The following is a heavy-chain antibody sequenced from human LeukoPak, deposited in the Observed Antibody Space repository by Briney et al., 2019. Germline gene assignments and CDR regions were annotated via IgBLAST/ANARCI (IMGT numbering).Heavy chain of an antibody. CDR3: ARTVRYFDL. CDR1: GGSISSYY. Sequence: SETLSLTCTVSGGSISSYYWSWIRQPPGKGLEWIGYIYYSGSTNYNPSLKSRVTISVDTSKNQFSLKLSSVTAADTAVYYCARTVRYFDLWGRGTLVTVSS. J-gene: IGHJ2*01. V-gene: IGHV4-59*01. CDR2: IYYSGST.